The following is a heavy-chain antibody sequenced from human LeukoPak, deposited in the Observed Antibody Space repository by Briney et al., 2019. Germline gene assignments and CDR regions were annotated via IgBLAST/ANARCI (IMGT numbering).Heavy chain of an antibody. Sequence: PSETLSLTCTVSGGSISSYYWSWIRQPPGKGLEWIGNIYDSQISSYNPSLKSRVTISLDTSQNQLSLDLSSVTAADTAVYYCARHSLVFYGSGSYFLNSMDVWGQGTTVTVSS. D-gene: IGHD3-10*01. CDR3: ARHSLVFYGSGSYFLNSMDV. V-gene: IGHV4-59*08. CDR2: IYDSQIS. J-gene: IGHJ6*02. CDR1: GGSISSYY.